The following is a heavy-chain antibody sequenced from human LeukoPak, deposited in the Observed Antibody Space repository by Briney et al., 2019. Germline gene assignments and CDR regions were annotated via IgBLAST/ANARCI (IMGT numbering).Heavy chain of an antibody. CDR2: INSDGSST. J-gene: IGHJ6*04. V-gene: IGHV3-74*01. CDR1: GFTFSSYW. Sequence: AGGSLRLSCAASGFTFSSYWMHWVRQAPGKGLVWVSRINSDGSSTSYADSVKGRFTISRDNAKNTLYLQMNSLRAEDTAVYYCAREIGYCSGGSCEGYYYGMDVWGKGTTVTVSS. CDR3: AREIGYCSGGSCEGYYYGMDV. D-gene: IGHD2-15*01.